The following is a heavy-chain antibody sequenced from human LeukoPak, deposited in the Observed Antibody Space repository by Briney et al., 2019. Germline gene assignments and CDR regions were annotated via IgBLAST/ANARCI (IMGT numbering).Heavy chain of an antibody. D-gene: IGHD3-22*01. CDR3: ARDRGDYYDSRGYYSNSEPGDY. CDR2: ITSDGSSI. V-gene: IGHV3-74*01. CDR1: GFTFSSYW. J-gene: IGHJ4*02. Sequence: PGGSLRLSCAASGFTFSSYWMHWVRQAPGKGLVWVSRITSDGSSISYADSVKGRFTISRDNAKNTLYLQMNSLRAEDTAVYYCARDRGDYYDSRGYYSNSEPGDYWGQGTLVTVSS.